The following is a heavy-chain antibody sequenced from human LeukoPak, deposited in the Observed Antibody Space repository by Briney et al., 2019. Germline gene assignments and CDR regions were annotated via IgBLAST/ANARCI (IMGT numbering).Heavy chain of an antibody. CDR2: ISGSGGSI. CDR3: AKDEDARPMYFQD. CDR1: GFTLISYA. Sequence: PGGSLRLSCAASGFTLISYAMSWVRQAPGKGLEWVSAISGSGGSIYYADSVKGRFTVSRDNSKNTLYLQMNTLRAEDTAVYYCAKDEDARPMYFQDWGQGTLVTVSS. D-gene: IGHD3-10*02. J-gene: IGHJ1*01. V-gene: IGHV3-23*01.